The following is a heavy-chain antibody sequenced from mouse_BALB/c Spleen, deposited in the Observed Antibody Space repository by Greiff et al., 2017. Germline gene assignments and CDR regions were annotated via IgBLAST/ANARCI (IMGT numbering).Heavy chain of an antibody. D-gene: IGHD2-14*01. J-gene: IGHJ1*01. Sequence: QVHVKQSGPGLVAPSQSLSITCTVSGFSLTGYGVNWVRQPPGKGLEWLGMIWGDGSTDYNSALKSRLSISKDNSKSQVFLKMNSLQTDDTARYYCAREGTYWYFDVWGAGTTVTVSS. CDR2: IWGDGST. V-gene: IGHV2-6-7*01. CDR3: AREGTYWYFDV. CDR1: GFSLTGYG.